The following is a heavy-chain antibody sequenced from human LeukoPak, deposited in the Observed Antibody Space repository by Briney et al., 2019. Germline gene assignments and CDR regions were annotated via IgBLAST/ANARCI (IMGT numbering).Heavy chain of an antibody. CDR2: ISPYNGNT. J-gene: IGHJ4*02. CDR3: ARDRAVVVAATDY. V-gene: IGHV1-18*01. D-gene: IGHD2-15*01. CDR1: GYTFTTYG. Sequence: ASVKVSCKASGYTFTTYGISWVRQAPGQGLEWMGWISPYNGNTNYAQKLQGRVNMTTDTSTSTAYMELRSLRSDDTAVYYCARDRAVVVAATDYWGQGTLVTVSS.